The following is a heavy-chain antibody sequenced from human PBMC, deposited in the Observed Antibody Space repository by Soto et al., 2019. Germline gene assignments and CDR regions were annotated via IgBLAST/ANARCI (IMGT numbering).Heavy chain of an antibody. CDR1: WFSLSTSGVG. Sequence: GSGPTLVNPTQTLTLTCTFSWFSLSTSGVGVGWIRQPPGKALEWLALIYWDDDKRYSPSLKSRLTITKDTSKNQVVLTMTNMDPVDTATYYCAHSTSTRHYDFWSGPRPDVWGQGTTVTVSS. CDR2: IYWDDDK. J-gene: IGHJ6*02. D-gene: IGHD3-3*01. CDR3: AHSTSTRHYDFWSGPRPDV. V-gene: IGHV2-5*02.